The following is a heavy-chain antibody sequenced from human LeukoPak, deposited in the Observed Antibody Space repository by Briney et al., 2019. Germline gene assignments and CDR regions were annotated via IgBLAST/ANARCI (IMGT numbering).Heavy chain of an antibody. J-gene: IGHJ4*02. CDR3: AREIGPRQLHLWGSAFDY. V-gene: IGHV1-46*01. Sequence: ASVKVSCRASGYTFTNYYMHWVRQAPGQGLEWMGIINPSGGGTSYAQKFQGRLTMTRDTSTTTVYMELSSLRSEDTAMYYCAREIGPRQLHLWGSAFDYWGQGTLVTVSS. CDR2: INPSGGGT. CDR1: GYTFTNYY. D-gene: IGHD5-18*01.